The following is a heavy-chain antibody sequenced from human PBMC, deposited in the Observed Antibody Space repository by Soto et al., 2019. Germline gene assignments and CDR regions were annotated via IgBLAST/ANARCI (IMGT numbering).Heavy chain of an antibody. CDR1: GFTFSSFS. Sequence: GGSLRLSCAASGFTFSSFSMTWVRQAPGKGLEWVSSMSSGSSYKYYADSVKGRFTVSRDNAKNSLYLQMNSLRVEDTAMYYCAKVLREGLYYYTMDVWGQGTTVTVSS. V-gene: IGHV3-21*01. CDR2: MSSGSSYK. CDR3: AKVLREGLYYYTMDV. J-gene: IGHJ6*02. D-gene: IGHD1-26*01.